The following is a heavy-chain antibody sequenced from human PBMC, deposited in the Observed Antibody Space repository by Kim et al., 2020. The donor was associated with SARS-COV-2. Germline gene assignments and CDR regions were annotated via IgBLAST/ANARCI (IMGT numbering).Heavy chain of an antibody. Sequence: GGSLRLSCAASGFTFSSYAMHWVRQAPGKGLEWVAVISYDGSNKYYADSVKGRFTISRDNSKNTLYLQMNSLRAEDTAVYYCARDRLGLDVWGQGTTVTV. CDR1: GFTFSSYA. D-gene: IGHD3-10*01. J-gene: IGHJ6*02. CDR2: ISYDGSNK. CDR3: ARDRLGLDV. V-gene: IGHV3-30*04.